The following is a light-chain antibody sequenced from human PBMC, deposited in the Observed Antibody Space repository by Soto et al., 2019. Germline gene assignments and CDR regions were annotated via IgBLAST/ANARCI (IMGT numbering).Light chain of an antibody. CDR3: QQWASSPRT. J-gene: IGKJ1*01. V-gene: IGKV3-20*01. Sequence: EIVLTQSPGTLSLSPGERATLFCRATQYITNSQLAWYQQKPGQAPRLPIFGAFNRATGIPDRFSGSGSGTDFTLTITRLEPEDFAVFYCQQWASSPRTFGRGTTVEIK. CDR1: QYITNSQ. CDR2: GAF.